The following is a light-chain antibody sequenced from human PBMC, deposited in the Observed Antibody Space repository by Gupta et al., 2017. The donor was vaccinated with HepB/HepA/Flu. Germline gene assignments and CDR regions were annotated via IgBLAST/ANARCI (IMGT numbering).Light chain of an antibody. Sequence: DIQMTQSPSSLSASVGDRVTITCRASQGIGNYLAWFQQKPGAAPKSLIYAASSLQSGVPSKFSGSVSATDFTLTIGNLQPEDFATYYCQQYHSYPLTFGQGTRLEIK. V-gene: IGKV1-16*02. CDR3: QQYHSYPLT. J-gene: IGKJ5*01. CDR1: QGIGNY. CDR2: AAS.